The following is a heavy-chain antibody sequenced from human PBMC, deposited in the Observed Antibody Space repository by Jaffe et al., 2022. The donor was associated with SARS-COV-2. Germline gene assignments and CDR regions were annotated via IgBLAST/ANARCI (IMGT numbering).Heavy chain of an antibody. CDR2: ISSSGSTI. V-gene: IGHV3-48*03. Sequence: EVQLVESGGGLVQPGGSLRLSCAASGFTFSSYEMNWVRQAPGKGLEWVSYISSSGSTIYYADSVKGRFTISRDNAKNSLYLQMNSLRAEDTAVYYCARGGSRPYYYYGMDVWGQGTTVTVSS. CDR3: ARGGSRPYYYYGMDV. J-gene: IGHJ6*02. CDR1: GFTFSSYE. D-gene: IGHD2-15*01.